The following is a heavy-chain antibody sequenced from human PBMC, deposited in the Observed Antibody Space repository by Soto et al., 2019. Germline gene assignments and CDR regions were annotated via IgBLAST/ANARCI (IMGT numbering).Heavy chain of an antibody. V-gene: IGHV1-2*02. CDR1: GFSFSAYY. CDR2: INPNSGGT. CDR3: ARSLLDEYSSSWRSAYYGMDV. J-gene: IGHJ6*02. D-gene: IGHD2-2*01. Sequence: ASVKVSCKASGFSFSAYYIYWVRQAPGQGLEWIGWINPNSGGTNNAQKFQGRVTMTRDTSTSTVYMELSALISDDTAVYFCARSLLDEYSSSWRSAYYGMDVWGQGTTVTVSS.